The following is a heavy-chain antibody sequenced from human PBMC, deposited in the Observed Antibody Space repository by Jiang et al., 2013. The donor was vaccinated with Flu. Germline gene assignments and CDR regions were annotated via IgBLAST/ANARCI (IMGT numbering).Heavy chain of an antibody. CDR3: ARTRSSLAGASDY. CDR2: IDWDDDK. J-gene: IGHJ4*02. CDR1: GSSLSTNGMC. V-gene: IGHV2-70*11. Sequence: KPTQTLTLTCSFSGSSLSTNGMCVSWIRQPPGKALEWLARIDWDDDKYYIPSLKTRLTISKDTSTNQVVLTMTNMDPVDTATYYCARTRSSLAGASDYWGQGTLVHRLL. D-gene: IGHD1-26*01.